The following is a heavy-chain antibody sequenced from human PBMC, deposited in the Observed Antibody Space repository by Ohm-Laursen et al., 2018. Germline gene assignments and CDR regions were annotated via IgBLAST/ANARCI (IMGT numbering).Heavy chain of an antibody. CDR1: GFTFDDYA. CDR3: SIVGATTNAFDI. D-gene: IGHD1-26*01. Sequence: SLRLSCSASGFTFDDYAMHWVRQAPGKGLEWVSGISWNSGSIGYADSVKGRFTISRDNAKNSLYLQMNSLRAEDTAVYYCSIVGATTNAFDIWGQGTMVTVSS. CDR2: ISWNSGSI. V-gene: IGHV3-9*01. J-gene: IGHJ3*02.